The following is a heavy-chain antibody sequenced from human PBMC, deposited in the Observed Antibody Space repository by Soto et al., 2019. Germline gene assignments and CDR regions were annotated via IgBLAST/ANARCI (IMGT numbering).Heavy chain of an antibody. CDR2: INPNSGGT. D-gene: IGHD2-8*01. J-gene: IGHJ5*01. CDR3: AKARCTSSTCYVPDS. CDR1: GYTFTGYY. Sequence: ASVKVSCKASGYTFTGYYMHWVRQAPGQGLEWMGWINPNSGGTNYAQKFQGWVTMTRDTSISTAYMELSRLRAEDTAIYYCAKARCTSSTCYVPDSWGQGTLVTVSS. V-gene: IGHV1-2*04.